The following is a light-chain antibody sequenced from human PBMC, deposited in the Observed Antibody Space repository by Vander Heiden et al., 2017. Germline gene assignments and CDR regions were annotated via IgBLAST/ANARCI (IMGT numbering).Light chain of an antibody. CDR1: SSDVGGYNY. J-gene: IGLJ2*01. Sequence: QSALTQPASVARSPGQSITIFCTGTSSDVGGYNYVSWYQQHPGKAPKLMIYEVSNRPSGVSNRFSGSKSGNTASLTISGLQAEDEADYYCSSYTSSSTLVVFGGGTKLTVL. CDR3: SSYTSSSTLVV. V-gene: IGLV2-14*01. CDR2: EVS.